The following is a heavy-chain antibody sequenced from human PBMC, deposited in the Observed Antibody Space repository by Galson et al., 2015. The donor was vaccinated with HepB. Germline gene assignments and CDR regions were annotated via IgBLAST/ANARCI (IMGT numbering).Heavy chain of an antibody. CDR2: IYPGDSKT. CDR1: GYSSPSYW. V-gene: IGHV5-51*03. D-gene: IGHD6-13*01. Sequence: QSGAEVKKPGESLKISCETSGYSSPSYWIGWMRQMPGEGLEWMGIIYPGDSKTRYSPSFEGQVTISGDKSTNAAYLQWRSLKASDTATYYCARMSLGSSLLNYFEFWGQGTLVTVSS. J-gene: IGHJ4*02. CDR3: ARMSLGSSLLNYFEF.